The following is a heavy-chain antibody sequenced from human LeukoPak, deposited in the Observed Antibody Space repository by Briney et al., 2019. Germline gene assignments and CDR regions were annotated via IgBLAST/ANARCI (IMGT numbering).Heavy chain of an antibody. Sequence: PSETLSLTCTVSGGSISSSSYYWSWIRQPPGKGLEWIGEINHSGSTNYNPSLKSRVTISVDTSKNQFSLKLSSVTAADTAVYYCARGLGLYDSSGSLGYWGQGTLVTVSS. D-gene: IGHD3-22*01. J-gene: IGHJ4*02. V-gene: IGHV4-39*07. CDR2: INHSGST. CDR1: GGSISSSSYY. CDR3: ARGLGLYDSSGSLGY.